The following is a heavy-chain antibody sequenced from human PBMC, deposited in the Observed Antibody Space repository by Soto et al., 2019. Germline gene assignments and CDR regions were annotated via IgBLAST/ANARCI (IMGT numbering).Heavy chain of an antibody. J-gene: IGHJ6*03. CDR1: GGSISSGGYY. V-gene: IGHV4-31*03. CDR3: ARVPSSLEKGDTPYYYYYYMDV. D-gene: IGHD5-18*01. CDR2: IYYSGST. Sequence: SETLSLTCTVSGGSISSGGYYWSWIRQHPGKGLEWIGYIYYSGSTYYNPSLKSRVTISVDTSKNQFSLKLSSVTAADTAVYYCARVPSSLEKGDTPYYYYYYMDVWGKGTTVTVSS.